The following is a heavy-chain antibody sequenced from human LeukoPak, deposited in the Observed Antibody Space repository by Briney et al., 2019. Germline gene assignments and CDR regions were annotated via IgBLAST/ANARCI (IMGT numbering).Heavy chain of an antibody. J-gene: IGHJ6*02. V-gene: IGHV3-23*01. D-gene: IGHD6-13*01. Sequence: GGTLRLSCAASGFTFSSYAMNWVRQAPGRGLEWLSVLSDSGGDTYYADSVKGRFTISRDNSKNTLYLQMNSLRAEDTAIYYCAKSDVLAAVYYGMDVWGQGTRVTVSS. CDR2: LSDSGGDT. CDR1: GFTFSSYA. CDR3: AKSDVLAAVYYGMDV.